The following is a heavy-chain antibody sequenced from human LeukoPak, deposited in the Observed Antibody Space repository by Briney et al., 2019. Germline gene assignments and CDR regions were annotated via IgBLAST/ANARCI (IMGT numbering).Heavy chain of an antibody. CDR1: GGTFSSYA. V-gene: IGHV1-69*13. J-gene: IGHJ6*02. Sequence: ASVKVSCKASGGTFSSYAISWVRQAPGQGLEWMGGIIPIFGTANYAQKFQGRVTITADESTSTAYMELSSLRSEDTAVYYCASPGVAAAAYYYYGMGVWGQGTTVTVSS. CDR3: ASPGVAAAAYYYYGMGV. CDR2: IIPIFGTA. D-gene: IGHD6-13*01.